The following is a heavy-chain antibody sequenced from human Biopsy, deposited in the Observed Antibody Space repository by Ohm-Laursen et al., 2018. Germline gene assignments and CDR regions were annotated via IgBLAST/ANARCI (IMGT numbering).Heavy chain of an antibody. J-gene: IGHJ4*02. CDR3: GNEVHGRDY. Sequence: GTLSLTCAVFGKTFSDYQWSWIRQPPGKGLEWIRQINQSGTTNYNPSLKGRVSISADASKYEFSLRLTSVTAADTAVYFCGNEVHGRDYWGLGAQVTVSS. CDR1: GKTFSDYQ. V-gene: IGHV4-34*08. CDR2: INQSGTT. D-gene: IGHD2-15*01.